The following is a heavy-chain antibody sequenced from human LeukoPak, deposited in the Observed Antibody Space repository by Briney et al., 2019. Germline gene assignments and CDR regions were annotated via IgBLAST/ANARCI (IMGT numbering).Heavy chain of an antibody. CDR1: GYTFINYG. V-gene: IGHV1-18*01. CDR2: ISAYNGNT. Sequence: ASVKVSCKASGYTFINYGISWVRQAPGQGLEWMGWISAYNGNTNYAQKLQGRVTMTTDTSTSTAYMELRSLRSDDTAVYYCARDEQSVDTAMVDYWGQGTLVTVSS. D-gene: IGHD5-18*01. J-gene: IGHJ4*02. CDR3: ARDEQSVDTAMVDY.